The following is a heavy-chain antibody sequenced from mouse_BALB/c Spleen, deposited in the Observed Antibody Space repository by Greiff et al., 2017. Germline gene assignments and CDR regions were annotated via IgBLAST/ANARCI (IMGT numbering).Heavy chain of an antibody. V-gene: IGHV1-80*01. CDR2: IYPGDGDT. J-gene: IGHJ4*01. CDR3: ARDGYGYPYYAMDY. CDR1: GYAFSSYW. Sequence: QVQLQQSGAELVRPGSSVKISCKASGYAFSSYWLNWVKQRPGQGLEWIGQIYPGDGDTNYNGKFKGKATLTAAKSSSPAYMQLSSLTSEDSAVYFCARDGYGYPYYAMDYWGQGTSVTVSS. D-gene: IGHD2-2*01.